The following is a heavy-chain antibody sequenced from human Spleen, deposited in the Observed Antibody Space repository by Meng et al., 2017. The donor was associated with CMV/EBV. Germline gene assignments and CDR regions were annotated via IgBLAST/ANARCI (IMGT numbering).Heavy chain of an antibody. J-gene: IGHJ4*02. CDR1: YTFCNYL. D-gene: IGHD3-22*01. Sequence: YTFCNYLMHWVRQAPGQGLEWMGIINPSGSRTSYAQKFQGRVTMSRDKATSTVYMELSSLRAEDTAAYYCARGEDSRGYYYGNRFDYWGQGTLVTVSS. CDR2: INPSGSRT. V-gene: IGHV1-46*01. CDR3: ARGEDSRGYYYGNRFDY.